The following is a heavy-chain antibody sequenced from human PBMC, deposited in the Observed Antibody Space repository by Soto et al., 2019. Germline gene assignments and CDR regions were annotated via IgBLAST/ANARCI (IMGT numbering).Heavy chain of an antibody. CDR2: IWYDGSKK. V-gene: IGHV3-33*01. J-gene: IGHJ6*02. D-gene: IGHD3-3*01. CDR3: ARDASYYSLWSGYYPSRNGMDV. Sequence: GGSLRLSCAASGFTFSSFGMHWVRQAPGKGLEWVSLIWYDGSKKSYEDSVKGRFTISRDNSRNTVYLQMNSLRADDTAVYYCARDASYYSLWSGYYPSRNGMDVWGQGTPVTVS. CDR1: GFTFSSFG.